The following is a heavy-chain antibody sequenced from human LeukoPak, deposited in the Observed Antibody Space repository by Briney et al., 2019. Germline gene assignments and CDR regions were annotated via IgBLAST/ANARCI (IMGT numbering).Heavy chain of an antibody. CDR3: ARVGIDYGGNPVDY. CDR2: IYYSGST. Sequence: SETLSLTCTVSGGSISSYYWSWIRQPPGKGLEWIGYIYYSGSTNYNPSLKGRVTISVDTSKNQFSLKLSSVTAADTAVYFYARVGIDYGGNPVDYWGQGTLVTVSS. J-gene: IGHJ4*02. CDR1: GGSISSYY. V-gene: IGHV4-59*01. D-gene: IGHD4-23*01.